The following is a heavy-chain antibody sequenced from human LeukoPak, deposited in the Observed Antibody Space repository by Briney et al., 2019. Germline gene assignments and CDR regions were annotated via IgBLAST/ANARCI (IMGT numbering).Heavy chain of an antibody. CDR1: GYSFTSYW. J-gene: IGHJ4*02. CDR2: IYPGDSDT. CDR3: ARVYDILTGYAQGYFDY. V-gene: IGHV5-51*01. D-gene: IGHD3-9*01. Sequence: GESLKISCKGSGYSFTSYWIGWVRQMPGKGLEWMGIIYPGDSDTRYSPSFQGQVTISADKSISTAYLQWSSLKASDTAMYYCARVYDILTGYAQGYFDYWGQGTLVTVSS.